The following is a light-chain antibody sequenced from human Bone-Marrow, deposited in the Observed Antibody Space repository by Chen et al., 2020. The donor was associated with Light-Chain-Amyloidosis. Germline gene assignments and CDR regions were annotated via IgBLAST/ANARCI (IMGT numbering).Light chain of an antibody. V-gene: IGKV1-39*01. CDR1: QSISSY. CDR2: AAS. CDR3: QQSYSTGYT. J-gene: IGKJ2*01. Sequence: DIQMTQSPSSLSASVGDRVTITCRASQSISSYLNWYQQKPGKVPKLLIYAASSLQSGVPSRFSGSGSGTDFTLTISSLQPEDFATYYCQQSYSTGYTFGQGTKLEIK.